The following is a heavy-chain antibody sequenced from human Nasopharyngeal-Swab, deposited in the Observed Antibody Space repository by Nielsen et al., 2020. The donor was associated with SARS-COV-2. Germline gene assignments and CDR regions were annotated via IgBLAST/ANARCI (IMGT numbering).Heavy chain of an antibody. CDR1: GFTFSSYE. J-gene: IGHJ5*02. Sequence: GGSLRLYCAASGFTFSSYEMNWVRQAPGKGLEWVSYISSSGSTIYYADSVKGRFTISRDNAKNSLYLQMNSQRAEDTAVYYCARGWGIAARSGWFDPWGQGTLVSVSS. CDR3: ARGWGIAARSGWFDP. D-gene: IGHD6-6*01. V-gene: IGHV3-48*03. CDR2: ISSSGSTI.